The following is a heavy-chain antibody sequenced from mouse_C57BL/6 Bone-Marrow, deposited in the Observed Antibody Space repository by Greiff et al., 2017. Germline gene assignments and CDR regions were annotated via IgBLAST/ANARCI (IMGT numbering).Heavy chain of an antibody. J-gene: IGHJ1*03. CDR2: IHPNSGST. D-gene: IGHD2-5*01. V-gene: IGHV1-64*01. CDR3: ARRSNLKYFDV. Sequence: QVQLQQPGAELVKPGASVKLSCKASGYTFTSYWMHWVKQRPGQGLEWIGMIHPNSGSTNYNEKFKSKATLTVDKSSSTAYMQLSSLTSEDAAVYYCARRSNLKYFDVWGKGTTVTVSS. CDR1: GYTFTSYW.